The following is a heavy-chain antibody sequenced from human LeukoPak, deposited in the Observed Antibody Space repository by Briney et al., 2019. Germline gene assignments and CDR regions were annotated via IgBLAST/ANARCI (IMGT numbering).Heavy chain of an antibody. J-gene: IGHJ6*03. CDR3: ARDASSGSYYLGYYYYYMDV. D-gene: IGHD1-26*01. V-gene: IGHV1-2*02. CDR1: GYTFTGYY. CDR2: INPNSGGT. Sequence: ASVKVSCKASGYTFTGYYMHWVRQAPGQGLEWMGWINPNSGGTNYAQEFQGRVTMTRDTSISTAYMELSRLRSDDTAVYYCARDASSGSYYLGYYYYYMDVWGKGTTVTVSS.